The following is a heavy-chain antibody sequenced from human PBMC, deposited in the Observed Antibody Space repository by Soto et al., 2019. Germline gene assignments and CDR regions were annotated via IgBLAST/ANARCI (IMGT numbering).Heavy chain of an antibody. Sequence: ASVKVSCKASGYTFTRYYMHWVRQAPGQGLEWMGIINPSGGSTSYAQKFQGRVTMTRDTSTSTVYMELSSLRSEDTAVYYCARENYYDSSGRFDAFDIWGQGTMVTVSS. CDR2: INPSGGST. CDR1: GYTFTRYY. V-gene: IGHV1-46*01. J-gene: IGHJ3*02. CDR3: ARENYYDSSGRFDAFDI. D-gene: IGHD3-22*01.